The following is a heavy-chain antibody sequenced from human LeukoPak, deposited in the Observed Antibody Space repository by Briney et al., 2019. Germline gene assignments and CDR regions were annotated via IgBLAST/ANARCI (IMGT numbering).Heavy chain of an antibody. V-gene: IGHV3-48*01. D-gene: IGHD3-10*01. Sequence: GGSLRLSCEASGFTFSNYGMNWVRQAPGKGLEWVSHISDTSSTIYYTDSVKGRFTISRDNAKNSLHLQMNSLRAEDTAVYYCAREQRAPVMVRVVQLIDYWGQGTLVTVSS. CDR1: GFTFSNYG. CDR2: ISDTSSTI. J-gene: IGHJ4*02. CDR3: AREQRAPVMVRVVQLIDY.